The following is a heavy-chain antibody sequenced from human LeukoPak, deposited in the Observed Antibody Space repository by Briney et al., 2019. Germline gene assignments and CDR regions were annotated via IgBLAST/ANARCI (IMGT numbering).Heavy chain of an antibody. CDR2: INFGGST. D-gene: IGHD3-22*01. Sequence: PSETLSLTCTVSGGSISSYYWSWIRQSPRKGLEWIGYINFGGSTDYNPSLKSPVTISVDTSKNHLSLKLRSVTAADSAIYYCARGRRYYDSTGYPVETLDIWGQGTRVTVSS. V-gene: IGHV4-59*01. CDR1: GGSISSYY. CDR3: ARGRRYYDSTGYPVETLDI. J-gene: IGHJ3*02.